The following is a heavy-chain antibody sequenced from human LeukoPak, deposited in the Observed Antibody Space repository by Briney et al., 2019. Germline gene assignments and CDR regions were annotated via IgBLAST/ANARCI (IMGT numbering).Heavy chain of an antibody. CDR2: ISGSGGST. J-gene: IGHJ3*02. D-gene: IGHD3-22*01. Sequence: GGSLRLSCAASGFTFSSYGMSWVRQAPGKGLEWVSAISGSGGSTYYADSVKGRFTISRDNSKNTLYLQMNSLRAEDTAVYYCAKDKSPAFAYHYDSSGYYYGSGSAFDIWGQGTMVTVSS. CDR3: AKDKSPAFAYHYDSSGYYYGSGSAFDI. V-gene: IGHV3-23*01. CDR1: GFTFSSYG.